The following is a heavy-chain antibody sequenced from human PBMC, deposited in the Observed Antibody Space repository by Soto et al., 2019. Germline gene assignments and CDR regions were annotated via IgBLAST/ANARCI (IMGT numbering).Heavy chain of an antibody. Sequence: QVLLVQSGAEVKKPGSPVKVSCKASGGTFNFYAISWVRQAPGQGLEWMGGIIPMFGTAYYTQKFQGRVTITADESTSPVYMEVNRLRSDDTAVYYCAKEGPYDYVWGTIRKFDYWGQGTLVTVSS. V-gene: IGHV1-69*01. J-gene: IGHJ4*02. CDR1: GGTFNFYA. CDR2: IIPMFGTA. CDR3: AKEGPYDYVWGTIRKFDY. D-gene: IGHD3-16*01.